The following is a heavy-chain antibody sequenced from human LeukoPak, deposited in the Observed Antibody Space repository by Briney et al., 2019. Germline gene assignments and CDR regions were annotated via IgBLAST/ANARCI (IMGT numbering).Heavy chain of an antibody. D-gene: IGHD3-9*01. V-gene: IGHV4-4*07. CDR3: ARTDTYYDILTGYYTPNYLAE. CDR1: GNSFGDYY. CDR2: IYTSGST. J-gene: IGHJ4*02. Sequence: SETLSLTCTVSGNSFGDYYRSWIRQPAGKGLEWIGLIYTSGSTTYNPSLKSRGTISVDTSKTQFSLKLSSVTAADTAVYYCARTDTYYDILTGYYTPNYLAEWGEGRLVTV.